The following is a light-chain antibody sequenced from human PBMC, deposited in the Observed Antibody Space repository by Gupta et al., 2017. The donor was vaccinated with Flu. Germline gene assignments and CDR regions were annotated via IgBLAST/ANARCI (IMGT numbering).Light chain of an antibody. CDR2: DNS. V-gene: IGLV3-21*02. CDR3: QVYDYNSDHPLYV. J-gene: IGLJ1*01. Sequence: NNIRSESVHWYQQKAGQAPIVVVYDNSDRPSGIPERFSGSKSGNTATLTIGSVEAGDEADYYCQVYDYNSDHPLYVFGTGTKVTVL. CDR1: NIRSES.